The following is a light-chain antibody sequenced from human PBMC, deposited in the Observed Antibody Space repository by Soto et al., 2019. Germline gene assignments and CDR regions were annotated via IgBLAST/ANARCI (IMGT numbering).Light chain of an antibody. V-gene: IGKV1-9*01. J-gene: IGKJ5*01. Sequence: DIQMTQSPSTLSGSVGGRVTITCRASQGISSYLAWYQQKPGKAPKLLIYAASTLQSGVPSRFSGSGSGTEFTLTISSLQPEDFATYYCQQLNSYSITFGQGTRLEIK. CDR2: AAS. CDR3: QQLNSYSIT. CDR1: QGISSY.